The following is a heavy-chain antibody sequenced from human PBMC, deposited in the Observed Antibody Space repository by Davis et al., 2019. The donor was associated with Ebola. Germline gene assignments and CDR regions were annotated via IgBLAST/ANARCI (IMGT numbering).Heavy chain of an antibody. Sequence: GESLKISCAASGFTFSSYSMTWVRQTPGKGLEWVSSIYSSSTYLWYANSVEGRFTISRDNAKNSLYLQMNSLRDEDTAVYYCACTIFGVVSSFDHWGQGTLVTVSS. CDR3: ACTIFGVVSSFDH. CDR1: GFTFSSYS. J-gene: IGHJ4*02. D-gene: IGHD3-3*01. V-gene: IGHV3-21*01. CDR2: IYSSSTYL.